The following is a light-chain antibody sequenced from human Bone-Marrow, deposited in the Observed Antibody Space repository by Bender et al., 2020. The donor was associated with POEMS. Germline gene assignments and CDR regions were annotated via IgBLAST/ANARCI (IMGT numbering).Light chain of an antibody. J-gene: IGLJ2*01. CDR3: CSYVGRRSSVV. CDR1: SNDIATYDY. Sequence: QSALTQPRSVSGSPGQSVTISCTGSSNDIATYDYISWYQHHPGTAPKLIIYEVTERPSGVPDRFSGSKSGNTASLTISGLQAEDEADYYCCSYVGRRSSVVFGGGTKLTVL. CDR2: EVT. V-gene: IGLV2-11*01.